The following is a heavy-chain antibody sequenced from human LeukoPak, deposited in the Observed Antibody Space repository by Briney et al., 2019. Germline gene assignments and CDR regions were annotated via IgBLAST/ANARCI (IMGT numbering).Heavy chain of an antibody. CDR1: VYTFTTYD. V-gene: IGHV1-8*01. D-gene: IGHD2-21*01. CDR3: ARVAGNCGGDCYRLLY. J-gene: IGHJ4*02. Sequence: GASVNVSCKSSVYTFTTYDINWVRQATGQGLEWLGWMNPNSGNTGYAQKFQGRVTVTRNISITTAYMELTNLRSEDTAVYYCARVAGNCGGDCYRLLYWGQGTLVTVSS. CDR2: MNPNSGNT.